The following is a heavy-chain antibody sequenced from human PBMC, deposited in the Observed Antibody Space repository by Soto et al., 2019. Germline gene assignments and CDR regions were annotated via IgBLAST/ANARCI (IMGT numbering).Heavy chain of an antibody. V-gene: IGHV3-30-3*02. CDR1: GFTFSSYA. Sequence: GGSLRLSCAASGFTFSSYAMHWVRQAPGTGLEWVAVISYEGSNKYYADSVKGRFTISRDNSKNTLYLQMDSLRAEDTAVYYCAKCAGGYYGWGIYPGFDYWGQGTMVAVSS. CDR2: ISYEGSNK. J-gene: IGHJ4*02. D-gene: IGHD3-10*01. CDR3: AKCAGGYYGWGIYPGFDY.